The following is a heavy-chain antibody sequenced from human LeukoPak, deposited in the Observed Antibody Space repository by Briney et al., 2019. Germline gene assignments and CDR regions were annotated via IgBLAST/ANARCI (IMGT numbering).Heavy chain of an antibody. CDR1: GFTFSSFD. V-gene: IGHV3-48*03. J-gene: IGHJ6*04. CDR2: ISSSGSTK. Sequence: GGSLRLSCAASGFTFSSFDMNWVRQAPGKGREWVSYISSSGSTKYYTDSVKGRFTISRDNAKNSLYMRMNSVRAEDTAVYYCAEVGITMIGGVWGKGTTVTISS. CDR3: AEVGITMIGGV. D-gene: IGHD3-10*02.